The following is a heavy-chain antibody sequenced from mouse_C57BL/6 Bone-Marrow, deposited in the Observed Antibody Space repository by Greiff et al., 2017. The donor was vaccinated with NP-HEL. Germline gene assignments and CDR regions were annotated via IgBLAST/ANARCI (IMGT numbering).Heavy chain of an antibody. CDR3: ARLLRLYFDV. V-gene: IGHV3-6*01. CDR2: ISYDGSN. J-gene: IGHJ1*03. CDR1: GYSITSGYY. Sequence: EVKLQESGPGLVKPSQSLSLTCSVTGYSITSGYYWNWIRQFPGNKLEWMGYISYDGSNNYNPSLKNRISITRDTSKNQFFLKLNSVTTEDTATYYCARLLRLYFDVWGTGTTVTVSS. D-gene: IGHD1-1*01.